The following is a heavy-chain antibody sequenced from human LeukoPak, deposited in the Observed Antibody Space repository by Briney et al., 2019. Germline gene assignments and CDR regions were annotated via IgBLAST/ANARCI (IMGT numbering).Heavy chain of an antibody. V-gene: IGHV3-74*01. CDR3: AGAGLDY. CDR2: INSVGSGT. Sequence: GGSLRLSCAASGFTFSSSWMHWVRQAPGKGLVWVSRINSVGSGTIYADSVRGRFTISRDNAKNSLYLQMNSLSAEDTAVYYCAGAGLDYWGQGTLVTVSS. J-gene: IGHJ4*02. CDR1: GFTFSSSW.